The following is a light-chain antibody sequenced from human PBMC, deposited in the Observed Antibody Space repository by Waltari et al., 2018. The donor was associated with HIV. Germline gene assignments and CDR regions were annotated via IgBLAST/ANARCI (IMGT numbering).Light chain of an antibody. V-gene: IGKV1-33*01. CDR1: QDISNN. CDR3: QQYANVPSFT. CDR2: DGS. Sequence: DIQMTQSPSFLSASVGDRVTITCQASQDISNNLNWYQQKPGKAPKLLIDDGSKLETGVPARFSGSGSGTDFTFTISGLQPEDIATYYCQQYANVPSFTFGPGTKVDIK. J-gene: IGKJ3*01.